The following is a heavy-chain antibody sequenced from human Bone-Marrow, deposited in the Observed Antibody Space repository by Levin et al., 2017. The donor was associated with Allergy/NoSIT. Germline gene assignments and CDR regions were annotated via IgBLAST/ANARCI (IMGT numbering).Heavy chain of an antibody. V-gene: IGHV1-2*02. D-gene: IGHD6-19*01. Sequence: GESLKISCKASGYTFTGYYMHWVRQAPGQGLEWMGWINPNSGGTNYAQKFQGRVTMTRDTSISTAYMELSRLRSDDTAVYYCARGPGIAVAAPYYYGMDVWGQGTTVTVSS. J-gene: IGHJ6*02. CDR2: INPNSGGT. CDR3: ARGPGIAVAAPYYYGMDV. CDR1: GYTFTGYY.